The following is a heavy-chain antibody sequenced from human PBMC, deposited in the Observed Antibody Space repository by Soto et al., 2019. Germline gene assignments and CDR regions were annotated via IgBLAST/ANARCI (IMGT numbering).Heavy chain of an antibody. D-gene: IGHD3-22*01. J-gene: IGHJ3*02. V-gene: IGHV4-38-2*02. Sequence: KSSETLSLTCAVSGYSLISGYYWCFIRQPPGKGQEWIGSIYHSGSTYYNPSLKSRVTISVDTSKNQFSLKLSSVTAADTAVYYCARDENYYDSSGYYFVARDDAFDIWGQGTMVTVSS. CDR2: IYHSGST. CDR1: GYSLISGYY. CDR3: ARDENYYDSSGYYFVARDDAFDI.